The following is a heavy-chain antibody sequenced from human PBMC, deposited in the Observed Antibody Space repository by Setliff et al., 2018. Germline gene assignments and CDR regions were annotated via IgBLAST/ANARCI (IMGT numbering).Heavy chain of an antibody. J-gene: IGHJ2*01. CDR3: ARSRTIAVKGGVFAV. Sequence: SETLSLTCIVSGESIDSVATGNHYWSWVRQHPGKGLEWIGYIYYSGSTYYNPSLESRVTISLDSSKNQFSLELHSVTAADTAVYYCARSRTIAVKGGVFAVWGRGTLVTVSS. D-gene: IGHD6-19*01. CDR1: GESIDSVATGNHY. V-gene: IGHV4-31*03. CDR2: IYYSGST.